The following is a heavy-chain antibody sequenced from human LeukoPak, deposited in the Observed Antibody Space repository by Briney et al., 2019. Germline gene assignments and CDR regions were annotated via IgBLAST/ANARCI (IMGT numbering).Heavy chain of an antibody. CDR3: ARVIRGEARSYGSGSYLFPLDY. V-gene: IGHV4-39*07. D-gene: IGHD3-10*01. Sequence: SETLSLTCTVSGGFISSSSYYWGWIRQPPGKGLEWIGEINHNGSTNYNPSLKSRVTISVDTSKNQFSLKLSSVTAADTAVYYCARVIRGEARSYGSGSYLFPLDYWGQGTLVTVSS. CDR2: INHNGST. CDR1: GGFISSSSYY. J-gene: IGHJ4*02.